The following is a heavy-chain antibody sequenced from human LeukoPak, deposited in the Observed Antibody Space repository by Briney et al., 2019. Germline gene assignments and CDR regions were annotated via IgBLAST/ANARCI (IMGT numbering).Heavy chain of an antibody. CDR1: GGSISSGGYY. J-gene: IGHJ6*02. D-gene: IGHD4-17*01. CDR3: ARGDYGDPFYYYYGMDV. CDR2: IYYSGST. Sequence: PSETLSLTCTVSGGSISSGGYYWSWIRQHPGKDLEWIGYIYYSGSTYYNPSLKSRVTISVDTSKNQFSLKLSSVTAADTAVYYCARGDYGDPFYYYYGMDVWGQGTTVTVSS. V-gene: IGHV4-31*03.